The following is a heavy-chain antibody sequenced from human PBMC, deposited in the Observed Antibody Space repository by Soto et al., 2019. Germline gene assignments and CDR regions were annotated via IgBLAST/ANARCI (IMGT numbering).Heavy chain of an antibody. V-gene: IGHV3-23*01. CDR3: AKRRGAGGHFDY. CDR1: GFTLSSYA. D-gene: IGHD2-15*01. CDR2: VSIGGST. Sequence: PGGSLRLSCAVSGFTLSSYAMGWVRQGPGKGLEWVAVVSIGGSTHYADSVRGRFTISRDNSKNTLSLQMNSLTAEDTAVYFCAKRRGAGGHFDYWGQGALVTVSS. J-gene: IGHJ4*02.